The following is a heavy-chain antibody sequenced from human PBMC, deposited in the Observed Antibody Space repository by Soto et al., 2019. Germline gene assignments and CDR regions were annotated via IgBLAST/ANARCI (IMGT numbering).Heavy chain of an antibody. Sequence: EVQLLESGGGLVQPGGSLRLSCAASGFTFSSYAMSWVRQAPGKGLEWVSAISGSGGSTYYADSVQGRFTISRDNPKNTLYLQMNSLRAEVTAVYYCAEGGIVVVVAPFGYWGQGTLVTVSS. J-gene: IGHJ4*02. CDR3: AEGGIVVVVAPFGY. D-gene: IGHD2-15*01. CDR1: GFTFSSYA. CDR2: ISGSGGST. V-gene: IGHV3-23*01.